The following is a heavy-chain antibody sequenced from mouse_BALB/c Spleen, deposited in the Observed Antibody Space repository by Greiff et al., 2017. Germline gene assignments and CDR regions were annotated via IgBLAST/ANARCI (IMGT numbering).Heavy chain of an antibody. CDR1: GFTFSSFG. CDR2: IRSGSSTI. D-gene: IGHD4-1*01. CDR3: AISENWGFAD. V-gene: IGHV5-17*02. J-gene: IGHJ3*01. Sequence: EVMLVESGGGLVQPGGSRKLSCAASGFTFSSFGMHWVRQAPAKGLEWVAYIRSGSSTIYYADTVKGRFTITRDNPKNTLFLQMTSLRSEDTAMYYCAISENWGFADWGQGTLVTVAA.